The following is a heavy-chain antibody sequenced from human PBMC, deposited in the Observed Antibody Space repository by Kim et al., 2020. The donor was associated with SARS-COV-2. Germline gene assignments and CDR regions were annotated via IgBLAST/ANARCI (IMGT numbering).Heavy chain of an antibody. CDR2: IYYSGST. D-gene: IGHD5-18*01. Sequence: SETLSLTCTVSGGSISSGGYYWSWIRQHPGKGLEWIGYIYYSGSTYYNPSLKSRVTISVDTSKNQFSLKLSSVTAADTAVYYCARGSPLEDTAMVDAFDIWGQGTMVTVSS. CDR3: ARGSPLEDTAMVDAFDI. V-gene: IGHV4-31*03. J-gene: IGHJ3*02. CDR1: GGSISSGGYY.